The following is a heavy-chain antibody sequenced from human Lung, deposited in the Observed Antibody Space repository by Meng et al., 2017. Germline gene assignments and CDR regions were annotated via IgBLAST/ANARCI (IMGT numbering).Heavy chain of an antibody. D-gene: IGHD2-21*01. J-gene: IGHJ5*01. V-gene: IGHV6-1*01. Sequence: HVKAQQCCPILVNPSQILTLPCASAGGSAAGNRAAENWIRRSPSRGLGSLGRTTYRSKWYSDYATSVRSRIPINADTSKNQFSLQLNSLTPEDTAVYYCTGVGHKNWFDSCSQGTLVTVSS. CDR2: TTYRSKWYS. CDR3: TGVGHKNWFDS. CDR1: GGSAAGNRAA.